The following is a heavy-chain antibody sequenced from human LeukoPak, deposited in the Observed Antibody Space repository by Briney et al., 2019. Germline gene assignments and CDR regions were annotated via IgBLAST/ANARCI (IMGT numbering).Heavy chain of an antibody. J-gene: IGHJ5*02. CDR2: INHSGST. CDR1: GGSFSGYY. CDR3: ARSMQLVLNGGGNWFDP. V-gene: IGHV4-34*01. D-gene: IGHD6-6*01. Sequence: SETLSLTCAVYGGSFSGYYWSWIRQPPGKGLEWIGEINHSGSTNYNPSLKSRVTISVDTSKNQFSLKLSSVTAADTAAYYCARSMQLVLNGGGNWFDPWGQGTLVTVSS.